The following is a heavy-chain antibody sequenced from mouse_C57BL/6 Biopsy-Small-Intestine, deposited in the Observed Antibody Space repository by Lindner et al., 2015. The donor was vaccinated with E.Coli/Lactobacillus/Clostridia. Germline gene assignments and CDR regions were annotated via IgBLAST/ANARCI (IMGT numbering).Heavy chain of an antibody. Sequence: VQLQESGAELVRPGTSVKVSCKASGYAFTNYLIEWVKQRPGQGLEWIGMINPGSGDTNYNEKFKGKATLTADKSSSTAYMQLSSLTSEDSAVYFCASSGYDYWGQGTTLTVSS. J-gene: IGHJ2*01. CDR2: INPGSGDT. CDR1: GYAFTNYL. V-gene: IGHV1-54*01. D-gene: IGHD3-2*02. CDR3: ASSGYDY.